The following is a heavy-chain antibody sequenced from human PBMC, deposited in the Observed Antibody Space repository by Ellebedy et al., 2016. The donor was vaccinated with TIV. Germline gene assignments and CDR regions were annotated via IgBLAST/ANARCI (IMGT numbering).Heavy chain of an antibody. Sequence: PGGSLRLSCAASGLTFSRLCMRWVRQTPGKGLEWVANIKSDGSATYYVDSRQGRFTISRDNAKNSLYLQMNSLRVEETAVYYCLSAVLDYWGQGTLVTVSS. CDR2: IKSDGSAT. V-gene: IGHV3-7*01. CDR1: GLTFSRLC. CDR3: LSAVLDY. J-gene: IGHJ4*02.